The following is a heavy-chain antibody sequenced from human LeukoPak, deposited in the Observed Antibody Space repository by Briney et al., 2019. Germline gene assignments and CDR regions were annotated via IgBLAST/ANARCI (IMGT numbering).Heavy chain of an antibody. CDR1: GFPFHNYW. D-gene: IGHD3-10*01. J-gene: IGHJ4*02. CDR2: IIQDENEK. CDR3: ARGLYGSGRRSLMAH. V-gene: IGHV3-7*01. Sequence: PGGSLRLSCAASGFPFHNYWMTWVRQAPGKGLEWVANIIQDENEKYYLDSVKGRLTISRDNAETSLFLQMTSLRVEDTAIYYCARGLYGSGRRSLMAHWGPGTLVAVSS.